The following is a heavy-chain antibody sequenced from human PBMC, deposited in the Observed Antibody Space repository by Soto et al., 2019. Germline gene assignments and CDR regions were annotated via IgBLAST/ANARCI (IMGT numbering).Heavy chain of an antibody. CDR1: GFTFSSYW. Sequence: GGSLRLSCAASGFTFSSYWMSWVRQAPGKGLEWVANIKQDGSEKYYVDSVKGRFTISRDNAKNSLYLQMNSLRAEDTAVYYCARDLYDFRYYYMDVWGKGTTVTVSS. J-gene: IGHJ6*03. CDR3: ARDLYDFRYYYMDV. CDR2: IKQDGSEK. V-gene: IGHV3-7*01. D-gene: IGHD3-3*01.